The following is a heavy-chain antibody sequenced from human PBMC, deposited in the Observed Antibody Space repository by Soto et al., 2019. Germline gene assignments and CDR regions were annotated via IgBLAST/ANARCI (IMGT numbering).Heavy chain of an antibody. V-gene: IGHV4-30-4*01. CDR3: ARDRNILWWPRRGTNSYYFDY. CDR1: GGSISSGDYY. J-gene: IGHJ4*02. D-gene: IGHD2-21*01. CDR2: IYYSGST. Sequence: SETLSLTCTVSGGSISSGDYYWSWIRQPPGKGLEWIGYIYYSGSTYYNPSLKSRVTISVDTSKNQFSLKLSSVTAADTAVYYCARDRNILWWPRRGTNSYYFDYWGQGTLVTVSS.